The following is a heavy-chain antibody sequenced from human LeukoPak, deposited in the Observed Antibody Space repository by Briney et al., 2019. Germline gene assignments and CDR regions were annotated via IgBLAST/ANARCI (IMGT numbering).Heavy chain of an antibody. CDR3: ARTPTGHYGSSGYFPYYFDY. CDR1: GYTFTSYA. CDR2: ISAYTGDA. Sequence: ASVKVSCKASGYTFTSYAMHWVRQAPGQRLEWMGWISAYTGDANYPQNLQGRVIMTTDTSTSTAYMELRSLRSDDTAVYYCARTPTGHYGSSGYFPYYFDYWGQGTLVTASS. V-gene: IGHV1-18*01. J-gene: IGHJ4*02. D-gene: IGHD3-22*01.